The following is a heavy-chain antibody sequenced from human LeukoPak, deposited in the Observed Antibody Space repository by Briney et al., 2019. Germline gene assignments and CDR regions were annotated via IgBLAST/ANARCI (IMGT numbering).Heavy chain of an antibody. Sequence: SETLSLTCTVSGGSINSYYWSWIRQPPGKGLEWIGYIHYSGSTNYNPSLKSRVTTSVDSFKNQFSLKLSSVTAADTAVYYCARGPPDVDYAFDIWGQGTLVTVSS. CDR1: GGSINSYY. CDR3: ARGPPDVDYAFDI. V-gene: IGHV4-59*01. J-gene: IGHJ3*02. CDR2: IHYSGST. D-gene: IGHD4-17*01.